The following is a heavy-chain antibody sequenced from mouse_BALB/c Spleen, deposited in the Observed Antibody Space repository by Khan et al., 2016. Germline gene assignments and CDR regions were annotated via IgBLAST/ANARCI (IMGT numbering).Heavy chain of an antibody. CDR3: ASYRYYWYFDV. CDR1: GYSITSDYA. CDR2: ISYSGSI. J-gene: IGHJ1*01. D-gene: IGHD2-14*01. V-gene: IGHV3-2*02. Sequence: VQLKQSGPGLVKPSQSLSLTCTVTGYSITSDYAWNWIRQFPGNKLEWMGYISYSGSISYNPSLKSRISITRDTSKNQFFLQLNSVTTEDTATYYCASYRYYWYFDVWGAGTTVTVSS.